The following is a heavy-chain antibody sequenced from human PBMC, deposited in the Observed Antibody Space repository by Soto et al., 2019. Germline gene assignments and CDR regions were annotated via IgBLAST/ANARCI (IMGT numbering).Heavy chain of an antibody. CDR3: ARGFGGIPEVTDY. CDR1: GGTFSSYA. CDR2: IIPIFGTA. J-gene: IGHJ4*02. Sequence: SVKVSFKASGGTFSSYAISWLRQAPGQGLEWMGGIIPIFGTANYAQKFQGRVTITADESTSTAYMELSSLRSEDTAVYYCARGFGGIPEVTDYWGQGTLVTVSS. V-gene: IGHV1-69*13. D-gene: IGHD2-15*01.